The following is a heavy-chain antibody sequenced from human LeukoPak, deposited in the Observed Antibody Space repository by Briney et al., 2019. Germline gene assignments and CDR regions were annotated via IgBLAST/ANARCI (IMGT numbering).Heavy chain of an antibody. J-gene: IGHJ4*02. CDR3: ATIAVAGHFDY. CDR2: IFTSGST. Sequence: SETLSLTCNVSGGSISSGRYYWSWIRLPAGKGLEWIGRIFTSGSTNYNPSLKSRVTISLDTSKNQFSLKLSFVTAADTAVYYCATIAVAGHFDYWGQGTLVTVSS. CDR1: GGSISSGRYY. V-gene: IGHV4-61*02. D-gene: IGHD6-19*01.